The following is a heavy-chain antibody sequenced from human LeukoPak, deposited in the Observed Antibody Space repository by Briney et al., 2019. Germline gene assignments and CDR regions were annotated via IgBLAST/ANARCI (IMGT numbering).Heavy chain of an antibody. CDR3: ARVGEGELPVEMETSGLIDY. CDR1: GGSISSSSCY. CDR2: IYYSGST. Sequence: SETLSLTCTVSGGSISSSSCYWGWIRQPPGKGLEWIGSIYYSGSTYYNPSLKSRVTISVDTSKNQFSLKLSSVTAADTAVYYCARVGEGELPVEMETSGLIDYWGQGTLVTVSS. D-gene: IGHD1-26*01. J-gene: IGHJ4*02. V-gene: IGHV4-39*01.